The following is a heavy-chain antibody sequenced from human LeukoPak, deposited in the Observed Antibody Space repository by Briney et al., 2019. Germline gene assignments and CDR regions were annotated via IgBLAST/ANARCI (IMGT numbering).Heavy chain of an antibody. V-gene: IGHV5-10-1*01. CDR2: IDPSDSYI. D-gene: IGHD6-6*01. CDR3: ARTYSSSADY. Sequence: GESLKISCQGSGYNFISYWISWVRQMPGKGLEWMGMIDPSDSYINYSPSFQGHVTISADKSISTAYLQWSSLKASDTAMYYCARTYSSSADYWGQGTLVTVSS. J-gene: IGHJ4*02. CDR1: GYNFISYW.